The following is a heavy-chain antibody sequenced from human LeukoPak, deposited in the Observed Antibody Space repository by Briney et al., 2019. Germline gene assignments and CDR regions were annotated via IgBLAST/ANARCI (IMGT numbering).Heavy chain of an antibody. CDR3: ASEGIVVVPAAAFDI. V-gene: IGHV3-64D*06. CDR2: ISSNGGST. CDR1: GFTFSSYA. Sequence: GGSLRLSCSASGFTFSSYAMHWVRQAPGKGLEYVSAISSNGGSTYYADSVKGRFTISRDNSKNTLYLQMSSLRAEDTAVYYCASEGIVVVPAAAFDIWGQGTMVTVSS. D-gene: IGHD2-2*01. J-gene: IGHJ3*02.